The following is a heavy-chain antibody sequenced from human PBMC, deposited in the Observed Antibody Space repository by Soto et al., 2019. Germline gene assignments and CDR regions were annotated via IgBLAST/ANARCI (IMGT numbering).Heavy chain of an antibody. CDR1: GFSLTTSGVG. CDR3: AHRILRTVFGLVMTTAIYFDF. Sequence: QITLNESGPTVVKPAEPLTLTCTFSGFSLTTSGVGVGWIRQSPGKAPEWLALIYWDDDKRYSASLKSRLTITKDTSKNQVVLTMASVDPADTATYYCAHRILRTVFGLVMTTAIYFDFWGQGTPVVVSS. D-gene: IGHD3-3*01. CDR2: IYWDDDK. V-gene: IGHV2-5*02. J-gene: IGHJ4*02.